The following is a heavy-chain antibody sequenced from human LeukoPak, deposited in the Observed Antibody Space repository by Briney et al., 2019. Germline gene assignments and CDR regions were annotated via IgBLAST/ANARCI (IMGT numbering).Heavy chain of an antibody. CDR3: ARHVGNYYYFYMDV. CDR1: GASISSSGYY. CDR2: IYYSGST. V-gene: IGHV4-39*01. J-gene: IGHJ6*03. Sequence: SETLSLTCTVSGASISSSGYYWGWIRQPPGKGLEWIGSIYYSGSTYYNPPLKSRVTISVDTSKNQFSLKLSSVTAADTAVYYCARHVGNYYYFYMDVWGKGTTVTISS. D-gene: IGHD1-26*01.